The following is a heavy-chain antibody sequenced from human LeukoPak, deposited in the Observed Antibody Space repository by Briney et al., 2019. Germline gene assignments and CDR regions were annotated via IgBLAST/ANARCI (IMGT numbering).Heavy chain of an antibody. CDR2: IKQDGSEK. J-gene: IGHJ4*02. Sequence: GGSLRLSCAASGFTFSTHWMIWLRQAPGKGLEWVANIKQDGSEKYYVDSVKGRFIISRDNAKNSLYLQMNSLRAEDTAVCYCANALGAHYFDSWGQGTLVTVSS. CDR3: ANALGAHYFDS. D-gene: IGHD1-26*01. CDR1: GFTFSTHW. V-gene: IGHV3-7*05.